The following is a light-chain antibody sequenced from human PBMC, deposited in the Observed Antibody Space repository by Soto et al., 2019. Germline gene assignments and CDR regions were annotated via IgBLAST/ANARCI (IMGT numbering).Light chain of an antibody. CDR1: SNDVGGYNY. J-gene: IGLJ1*01. Sequence: QSALTQPASVSGSPGQSITISCTGTSNDVGGYNYVSWYQHHPGKAPKLMIYEVSNRPSGVSYRFSGSKSGNTASLTISGLQAADEADYYCSSYTSSTRGVFGTGTKLTV. V-gene: IGLV2-14*01. CDR3: SSYTSSTRGV. CDR2: EVS.